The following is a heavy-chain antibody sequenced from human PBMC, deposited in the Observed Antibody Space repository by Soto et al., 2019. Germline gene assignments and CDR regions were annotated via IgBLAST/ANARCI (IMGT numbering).Heavy chain of an antibody. CDR3: ARERAVGIAVALNWFEP. CDR2: ISSSSSTI. D-gene: IGHD6-19*01. Sequence: EVQLVESGGGLVQPGGSLRLSCAASGFTFSSYSMNWVRQAPGKGLEWVSYISSSSSTIYYADSVKGRFTISRDNAKNSLYLQMIRLRDEDTAVYYCARERAVGIAVALNWFEPWGQGTLVTVSS. J-gene: IGHJ5*02. CDR1: GFTFSSYS. V-gene: IGHV3-48*02.